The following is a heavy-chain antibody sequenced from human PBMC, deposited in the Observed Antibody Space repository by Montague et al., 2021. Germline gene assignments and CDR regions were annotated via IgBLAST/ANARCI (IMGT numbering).Heavy chain of an antibody. J-gene: IGHJ6*02. V-gene: IGHV3-21*01. CDR2: MSSGSNYI. CDR1: GFTFSSYN. CDR3: AREVKMGVGYKYGQAPYYYYGMDV. Sequence: SLRLSCAASGFTFSSYNMNWVRQAPGKGLEWVSSMSSGSNYIYYADSLMGRFTISRDNAKNSLYLQMNSLRAEDTAVYYCAREVKMGVGYKYGQAPYYYYGMDVWGQGTTVTVSS. D-gene: IGHD5-18*01.